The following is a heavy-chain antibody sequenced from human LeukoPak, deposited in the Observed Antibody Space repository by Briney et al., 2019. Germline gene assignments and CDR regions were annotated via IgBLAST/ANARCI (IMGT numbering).Heavy chain of an antibody. J-gene: IGHJ2*01. CDR3: ARRNHYYDSSGYYYRYFDL. CDR1: GGSISSYY. CDR2: IYHSGST. Sequence: SETLSLTCTVSGGSISSYYWSWIRQPPGKGLEWIGYIYHSGSTYYNPSLKSRVTISVDRSKNQFSLKLSSVTAADTAVYYCARRNHYYDSSGYYYRYFDLWGRGTLVTVSS. V-gene: IGHV4-59*12. D-gene: IGHD3-22*01.